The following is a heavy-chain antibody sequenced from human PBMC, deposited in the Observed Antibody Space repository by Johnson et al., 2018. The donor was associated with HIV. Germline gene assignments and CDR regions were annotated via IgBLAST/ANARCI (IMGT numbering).Heavy chain of an antibody. CDR1: GFTFDDYG. Sequence: EMQLVESGGGVVRPGGSLRLSCAASGFTFDDYGMNWIRQAPGKGLEWVSIIYSGGSTYYADSVKGRFTIARDNSKDTLYLEMNSLRAEDTAVYYCARDYETIWGQGTMVTVSS. CDR3: ARDYETI. CDR2: IYSGGST. V-gene: IGHV3-66*02. D-gene: IGHD3-16*01. J-gene: IGHJ3*02.